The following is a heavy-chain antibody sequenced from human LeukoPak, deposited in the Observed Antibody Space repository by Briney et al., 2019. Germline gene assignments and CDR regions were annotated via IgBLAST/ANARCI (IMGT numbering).Heavy chain of an antibody. Sequence: GGSLRLSCAASGFTFSSYWMNWVRQAPGKGLEGVATIKQDGSQKYYVDSVKGRFTISRDNAKSSLYLQMNALRVEDAAVYYCTSPPLGYCHSSSCRFDYWGQGTLVTVSS. CDR1: GFTFSSYW. CDR3: TSPPLGYCHSSSCRFDY. CDR2: IKQDGSQK. J-gene: IGHJ4*02. V-gene: IGHV3-7*01. D-gene: IGHD2-2*03.